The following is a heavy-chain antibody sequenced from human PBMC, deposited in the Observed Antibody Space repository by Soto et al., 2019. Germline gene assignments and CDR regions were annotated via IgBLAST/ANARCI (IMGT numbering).Heavy chain of an antibody. Sequence: PSETLSLTCTVSGDSIRSYYWSWIRQPPGKGLEWIGYIYYSGYTSYNPSLKSRVTISVDTSKNQFSLKLNSVTAADSAMYFCTRRASSSFYHFDFWGQGALVTVSS. CDR1: GDSIRSYY. CDR2: IYYSGYT. V-gene: IGHV4-59*01. CDR3: TRRASSSFYHFDF. D-gene: IGHD2-2*01. J-gene: IGHJ4*02.